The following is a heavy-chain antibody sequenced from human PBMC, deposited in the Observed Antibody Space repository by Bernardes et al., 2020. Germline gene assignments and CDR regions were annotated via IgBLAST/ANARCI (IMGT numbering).Heavy chain of an antibody. D-gene: IGHD2-2*01. Sequence: SETLSLTCAVYGGSFSGYYWSWIRQPPGKGLEWIGEINHSGSTNYNPSLKSRVTISVDTSKNQFSLKLSSVTAADTAVYYCAREIRIVVVPGDMDPTTHATYNWFDPWGQGTLVTVSS. CDR2: INHSGST. CDR1: GGSFSGYY. J-gene: IGHJ5*02. V-gene: IGHV4-34*01. CDR3: AREIRIVVVPGDMDPTTHATYNWFDP.